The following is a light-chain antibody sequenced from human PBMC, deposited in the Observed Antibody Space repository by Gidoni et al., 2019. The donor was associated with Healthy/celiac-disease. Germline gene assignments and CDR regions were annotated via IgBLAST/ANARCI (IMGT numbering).Light chain of an antibody. CDR2: RNN. CDR3: AAWDDSLSGPLYV. Sequence: QSVLTHPPSASGTPGPGVTTACSGSSSNIGSNYVYWYQQLPGTAPKLLIYRNNQRPSGVPDRFSGSKSGTSASLAISGLRSEDEADYYCAAWDDSLSGPLYVFGTGTKVTVL. J-gene: IGLJ1*01. V-gene: IGLV1-47*01. CDR1: SSNIGSNY.